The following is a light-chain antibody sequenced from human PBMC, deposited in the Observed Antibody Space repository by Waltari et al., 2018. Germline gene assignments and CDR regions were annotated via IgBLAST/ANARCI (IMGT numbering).Light chain of an antibody. J-gene: IGKJ4*01. V-gene: IGKV3-15*01. CDR2: GAS. Sequence: EIVMTQSPATLSVSVGERATLPCRASQRFGSNLAWYQLKPGQAPRLLLSGASTRATGIPARFSGSGSGTEFTLTISSLQSEDFAVYYCQQYNDWPPTFGGGTKVEIK. CDR1: QRFGSN. CDR3: QQYNDWPPT.